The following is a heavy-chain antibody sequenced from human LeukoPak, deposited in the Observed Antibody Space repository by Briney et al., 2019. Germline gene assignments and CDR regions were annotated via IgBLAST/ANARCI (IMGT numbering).Heavy chain of an antibody. V-gene: IGHV3-23*01. CDR3: AKGTRGSYGMDV. CDR2: ISGSGGST. J-gene: IGHJ6*02. D-gene: IGHD1-1*01. CDR1: GFAFSSYA. Sequence: GGSLRLSCAASGFAFSSYAMSWVRQAPGKGLEWVSAISGSGGSTYYADSVKGRFTISRDNSKNTLYLQMNSLRAEDTAVYYCAKGTRGSYGMDVWGQGTTVTVSS.